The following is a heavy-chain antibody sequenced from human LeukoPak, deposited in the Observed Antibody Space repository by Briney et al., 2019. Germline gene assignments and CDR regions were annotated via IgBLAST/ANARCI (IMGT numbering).Heavy chain of an antibody. CDR2: IIGGAGST. V-gene: IGHV3-23*01. CDR1: GFTFGDYG. J-gene: IGHJ6*04. CDR3: AELGITMIGGV. D-gene: IGHD3-10*02. Sequence: GGSLRLSCTASGFTFGDYGMSWVRQAPGKGLEWVSGIIGGAGSTYYADSVKGRFTISGDNSKNSLYLQMNSLRAEDTAVYYCAELGITMIGGVWGKGTTVTISS.